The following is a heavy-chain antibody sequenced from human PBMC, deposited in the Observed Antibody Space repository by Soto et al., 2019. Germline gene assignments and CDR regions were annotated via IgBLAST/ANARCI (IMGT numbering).Heavy chain of an antibody. CDR1: GGSISSYY. J-gene: IGHJ4*02. V-gene: IGHV4-59*08. Sequence: TLSLTCTVSGGSISSYYWSWIRQPPGKGLEWIGYIYYSGSTNYNPSLKSRVTISVDTSKNQFSLKLSSVTAADTAVYYCARHGGRVVVTYYFDYWGQGTLVTVSS. D-gene: IGHD2-15*01. CDR2: IYYSGST. CDR3: ARHGGRVVVTYYFDY.